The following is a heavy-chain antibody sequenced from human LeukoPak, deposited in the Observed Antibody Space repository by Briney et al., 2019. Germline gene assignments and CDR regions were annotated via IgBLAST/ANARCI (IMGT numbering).Heavy chain of an antibody. CDR2: IIPILGIA. V-gene: IGHV1-69*04. D-gene: IGHD2-15*01. CDR3: ARSGYCSGGSCHIDY. Sequence: SVKVSCKASGYTFTSYAMNWVRQAPGQGLEWMGRIIPILGIANYAQKFQGRVTITADKSTSTAYMELSSLRSEDTAVYYCARSGYCSGGSCHIDYWGQGTLVTVSS. CDR1: GYTFTSYA. J-gene: IGHJ4*02.